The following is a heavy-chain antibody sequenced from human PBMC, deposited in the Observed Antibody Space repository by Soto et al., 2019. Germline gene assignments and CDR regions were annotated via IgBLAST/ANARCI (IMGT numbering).Heavy chain of an antibody. D-gene: IGHD1-26*01. CDR2: ITSSSSYI. V-gene: IGHV3-21*01. CDR3: ARVWEPDPETYGMDV. Sequence: EVQVVESGGGLVKPGGSLRLSCAASGFTFSSYSMNWVRHAPGKGLEWVSSITSSSSYIYYACSVKGRFTISRDNAKNSLYLQMNSLRAEDTAVYYCARVWEPDPETYGMDVWGQGTTVTVSS. CDR1: GFTFSSYS. J-gene: IGHJ6*02.